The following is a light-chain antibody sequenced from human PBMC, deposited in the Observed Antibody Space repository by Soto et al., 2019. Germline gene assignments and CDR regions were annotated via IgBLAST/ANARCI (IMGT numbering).Light chain of an antibody. V-gene: IGKV3-20*01. CDR3: QQYGSSGT. Sequence: EIGLTQSPGTLSLSPGERATLSCRASQSVSNNYLAWYQQKPGQAPRLLIYGASNRATGIPDRFSGSGSGTDFPLTISRLEPEDFAVYYFQQYGSSGTFGPGTKVEIK. CDR2: GAS. CDR1: QSVSNNY. J-gene: IGKJ1*01.